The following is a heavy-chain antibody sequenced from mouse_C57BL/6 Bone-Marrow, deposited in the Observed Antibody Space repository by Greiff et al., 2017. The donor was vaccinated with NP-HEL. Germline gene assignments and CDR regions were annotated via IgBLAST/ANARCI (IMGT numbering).Heavy chain of an antibody. D-gene: IGHD1-1*01. CDR2: INPNNGGT. J-gene: IGHJ2*01. CDR3: ARPRVRITTVVGGYYFDY. V-gene: IGHV1-18*01. CDR1: GYTFTDYN. Sequence: EVQRVESGPELVKPGASVKIPCKASGYTFTDYNMDWVKQSHGKSLQWIGDINPNNGGTIYNQKFKGKATLTVDKSSSTAYMELRSLTSEDTAVYYCARPRVRITTVVGGYYFDYWGQGTTLTVSS.